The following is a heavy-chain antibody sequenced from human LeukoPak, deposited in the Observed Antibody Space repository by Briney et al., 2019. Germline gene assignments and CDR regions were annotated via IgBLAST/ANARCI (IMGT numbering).Heavy chain of an antibody. D-gene: IGHD3-10*01. J-gene: IGHJ6*02. CDR1: GFTFSSYE. V-gene: IGHV3-48*03. Sequence: GGSLRLSCAASGFTFSSYEMNWVRQAPGKGLEWVSYISSSGSTIYYADSVKGRFTISRDNAKNSLYLQMNSRRAEDTAVYYCAGESPNPLTYYYYGMDVWGQGTTVTVSS. CDR3: AGESPNPLTYYYYGMDV. CDR2: ISSSGSTI.